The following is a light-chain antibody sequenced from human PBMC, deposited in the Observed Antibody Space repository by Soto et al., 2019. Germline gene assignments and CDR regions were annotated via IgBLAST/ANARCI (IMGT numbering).Light chain of an antibody. CDR2: SAS. J-gene: IGKJ5*01. Sequence: DIQMTQSPSSLSASVGDRVTITCRASQGISTYLNCYQQKPGKAPKLLIYSASTLHSGVPSRFSGTKSATDFTLTITSLQPEDFATYYCQQFYSAPITFGQGTRLEIK. V-gene: IGKV1-39*01. CDR3: QQFYSAPIT. CDR1: QGISTY.